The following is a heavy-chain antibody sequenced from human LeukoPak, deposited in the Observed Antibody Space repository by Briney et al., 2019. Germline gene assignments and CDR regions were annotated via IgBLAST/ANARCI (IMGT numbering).Heavy chain of an antibody. Sequence: SETLSLTCTVPGGSISSYYWSWIRQPPGKGLEWIGYIYYSGSTNYNPSLKSRVTISVDTSKNQFSLKLSSVTAADTAVYYCARGAPDYDYDFDYWGQGTLVTVSS. CDR3: ARGAPDYDYDFDY. D-gene: IGHD5-12*01. J-gene: IGHJ4*02. CDR2: IYYSGST. CDR1: GGSISSYY. V-gene: IGHV4-59*01.